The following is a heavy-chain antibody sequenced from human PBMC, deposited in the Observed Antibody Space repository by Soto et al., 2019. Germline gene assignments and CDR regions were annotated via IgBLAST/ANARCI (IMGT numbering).Heavy chain of an antibody. V-gene: IGHV3-15*07. CDR3: TPESNSTMIIVGFDY. Sequence: GGSLRLSCAASGFTFSSSAMHWVRQAPGKGLEWVGRIKSKTDGGTSDFAAPVKGRFAISRDDSKDMVYLQMNSLKTEDTGIYSCTPESNSTMIIVGFDYWGHGTLVTVSS. J-gene: IGHJ4*01. CDR1: GFTFSSSA. CDR2: IKSKTDGGTS. D-gene: IGHD3-22*01.